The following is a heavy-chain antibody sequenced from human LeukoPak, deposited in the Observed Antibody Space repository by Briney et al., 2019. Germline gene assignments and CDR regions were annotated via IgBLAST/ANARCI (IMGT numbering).Heavy chain of an antibody. Sequence: PSETLSLTCTVSGGSISSSSYYWGWIRQPPGKGLEWIGSIYYSGSTYYNPSLKSRVTISVDTSKNQFSLKLSSVTAADTAVYYCARHAPGSYCSSTSCFNWFDPWGQGTLVTVSS. J-gene: IGHJ5*02. CDR3: ARHAPGSYCSSTSCFNWFDP. V-gene: IGHV4-39*01. CDR2: IYYSGST. D-gene: IGHD2-2*01. CDR1: GGSISSSSYY.